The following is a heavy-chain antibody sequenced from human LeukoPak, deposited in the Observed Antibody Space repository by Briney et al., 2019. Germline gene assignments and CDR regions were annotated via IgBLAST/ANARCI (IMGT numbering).Heavy chain of an antibody. V-gene: IGHV3-30*02. J-gene: IGHJ4*02. Sequence: GGSLRLSCAASGFTFSSYGMHWVRQAPGKGLEGVAFIRYDGSNKYYADSVTGRFTISRDNSKNTLYLQMNSLRAEDTAVYYCAKDRVDYYYDSSGYQGLDYWGQGTLVTVSS. D-gene: IGHD3-22*01. CDR1: GFTFSSYG. CDR3: AKDRVDYYYDSSGYQGLDY. CDR2: IRYDGSNK.